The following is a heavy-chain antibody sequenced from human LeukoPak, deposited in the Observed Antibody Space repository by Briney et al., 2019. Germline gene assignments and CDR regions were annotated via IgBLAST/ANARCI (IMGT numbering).Heavy chain of an antibody. J-gene: IGHJ4*02. Sequence: PSQTLSLTYTVSGGSISSGGYYWLCIPQHPGKALEWIGYIYYSGSTYYNPSLKSRVTISVDTSKNQFSLKLSSVTAADTAVYYCARVVSWSGYYSDYWGQGTLVTVSS. V-gene: IGHV4-31*03. D-gene: IGHD3-3*01. CDR2: IYYSGST. CDR1: GGSISSGGYY. CDR3: ARVVSWSGYYSDY.